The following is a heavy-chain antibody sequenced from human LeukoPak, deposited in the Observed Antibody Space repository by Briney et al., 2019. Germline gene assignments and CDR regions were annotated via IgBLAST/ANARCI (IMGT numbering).Heavy chain of an antibody. Sequence: GASVKVSCKASGYTFTSYAMHWVRQAPGQRLEWMGWINAGNGNTKYSQKFQGRVTITRNTSISTAYMELSSLRSEDTAVYYCARGLGSSSWYRKIYYCYYMDVWGKGTTVTVSS. CDR1: GYTFTSYA. J-gene: IGHJ6*03. CDR2: INAGNGNT. V-gene: IGHV1-3*01. D-gene: IGHD6-13*01. CDR3: ARGLGSSSWYRKIYYCYYMDV.